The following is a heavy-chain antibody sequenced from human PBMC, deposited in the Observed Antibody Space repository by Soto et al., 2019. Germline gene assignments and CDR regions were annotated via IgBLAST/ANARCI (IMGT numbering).Heavy chain of an antibody. CDR3: ERGRGDYDILTGYHTHWFDP. J-gene: IGHJ5*02. CDR2: INAGNGNT. CDR1: GDTFTSYA. D-gene: IGHD3-9*01. V-gene: IGHV1-3*01. Sequence: ASVKLSWEACGDTFTSYARHWVRHAPEQRLEWMGWINAGNGNTKYSQKFQGRVTITRDTSASTAYMELSSLRSEDTAVYYCERGRGDYDILTGYHTHWFDPWG.